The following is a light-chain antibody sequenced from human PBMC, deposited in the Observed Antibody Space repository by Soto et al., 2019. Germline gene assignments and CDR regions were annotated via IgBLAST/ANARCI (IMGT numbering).Light chain of an antibody. V-gene: IGLV2-23*01. Sequence: QSALTQPASVSGSPGQSITISCTGTSSNVGSYDLVSWYQQHSGEAPKLMIYEGTKRPSGVSNRFSGSKSANTASLTISGLQPEDAADYYCCSYAGSDTMIFGGGTKLTVL. J-gene: IGLJ2*01. CDR1: SSNVGSYDL. CDR2: EGT. CDR3: CSYAGSDTMI.